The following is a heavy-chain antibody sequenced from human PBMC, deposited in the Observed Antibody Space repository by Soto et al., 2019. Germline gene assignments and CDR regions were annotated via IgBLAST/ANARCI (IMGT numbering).Heavy chain of an antibody. J-gene: IGHJ4*02. V-gene: IGHV3-30*03. Sequence: QVQLVESGGGVVQPGRSLRLSCAASGFTFSNYGMHWVRQAPGKGLEWVTTISSDGNDKYYAGSVKGRFTISRDNSENTLDLQMNGLRAGDTAVYYWATGSCSAHQVLDHWGQGTLVTVSS. D-gene: IGHD3-10*01. CDR1: GFTFSNYG. CDR3: ATGSCSAHQVLDH. CDR2: ISSDGNDK.